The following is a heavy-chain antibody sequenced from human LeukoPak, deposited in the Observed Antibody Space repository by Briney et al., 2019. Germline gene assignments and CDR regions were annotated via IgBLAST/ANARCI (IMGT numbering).Heavy chain of an antibody. J-gene: IGHJ3*02. D-gene: IGHD6-13*01. Sequence: SETLSLTCTVSGGSTSSSSYYWGWIRQPPGKGLEWIGSIYYSGSTYYNPSLKSRVTISVDTSKNQFSLKLSSVTAADTAVYYCARGPIAAAGDDAFDIRGQGTMVTVSS. V-gene: IGHV4-39*07. CDR1: GGSTSSSSYY. CDR3: ARGPIAAAGDDAFDI. CDR2: IYYSGST.